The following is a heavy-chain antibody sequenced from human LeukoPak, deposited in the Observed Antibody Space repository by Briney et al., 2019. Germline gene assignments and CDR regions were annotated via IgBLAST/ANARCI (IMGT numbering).Heavy chain of an antibody. CDR2: ISGSGGST. CDR3: ARDYYDSSGYYRLFDY. CDR1: GFTFSSYA. D-gene: IGHD3-22*01. J-gene: IGHJ4*02. V-gene: IGHV3-23*01. Sequence: PGGSLRLSCAASGFTFSSYAMSWVRQAPGKGLEWVSAISGSGGSTYYADSVKGRFTISRDNSKNTLYLQMNSLRAEDTAVYYCARDYYDSSGYYRLFDYWGQGTLVTVSS.